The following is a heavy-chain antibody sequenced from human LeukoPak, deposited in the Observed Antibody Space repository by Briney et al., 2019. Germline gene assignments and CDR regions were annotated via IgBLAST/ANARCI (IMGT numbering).Heavy chain of an antibody. D-gene: IGHD3-10*02. CDR2: IRYDGRHT. J-gene: IGHJ6*04. CDR1: GFTFSGYG. V-gene: IGHV3-33*03. Sequence: QAGGSLRLSCAASGFTFSGYGMHWVRQAPGKGLEWVAGIRYDGRHTYHADSVKGRFTISRDNAKNSLYLQMNSLRAEDTAVYYCAELGITMIGGVWGKGTTVTISS. CDR3: AELGITMIGGV.